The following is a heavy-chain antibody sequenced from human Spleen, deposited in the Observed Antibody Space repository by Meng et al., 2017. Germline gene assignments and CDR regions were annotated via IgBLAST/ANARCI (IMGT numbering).Heavy chain of an antibody. J-gene: IGHJ4*02. CDR1: GFTFSTYA. V-gene: IGHV3-21*01. CDR3: ARGSGSHDY. Sequence: GESLKISCAASGFTFSTYAMHWVRQAPGKGLEWVSSISSSSSYIYYADSVKGRFTISRDNAKNSLYLQMNSLRAEDTAVYYCARGSGSHDYWGQGTLVTVSS. D-gene: IGHD1-26*01. CDR2: ISSSSSYI.